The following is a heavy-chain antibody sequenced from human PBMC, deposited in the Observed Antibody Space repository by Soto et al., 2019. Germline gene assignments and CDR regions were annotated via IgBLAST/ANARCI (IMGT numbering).Heavy chain of an antibody. V-gene: IGHV4-4*02. CDR3: AKDRHPDGIWTFDS. D-gene: IGHD3-9*01. J-gene: IGHJ4*02. Sequence: SETLSLTCAVSSGSISSSNWWSWVRQPPGKGLEWIGEIYHSGSTNYNPSLKSRVIISVDTSKNQFSLKLTSVTAADPAVYYCAKDRHPDGIWTFDSWGPGTLVTVSS. CDR2: IYHSGST. CDR1: SGSISSSNW.